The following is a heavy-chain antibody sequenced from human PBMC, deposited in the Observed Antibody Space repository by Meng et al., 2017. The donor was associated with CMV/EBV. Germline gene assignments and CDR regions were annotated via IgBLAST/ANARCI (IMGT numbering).Heavy chain of an antibody. Sequence: SETLSLTCAVYGDSFSNYFWNWVRQPPGKGLEWIGEINTKASTNYNPSLKSRVTMSVDTSKNQFSLKLTSVTAADTAVYYCARSNYCNTIPCSLLRADYYYGLDVWGQGTTVTVSS. CDR2: INTKAST. V-gene: IGHV4-34*01. D-gene: IGHD2/OR15-2a*01. CDR1: GDSFSNYF. CDR3: ARSNYCNTIPCSLLRADYYYGLDV. J-gene: IGHJ6*02.